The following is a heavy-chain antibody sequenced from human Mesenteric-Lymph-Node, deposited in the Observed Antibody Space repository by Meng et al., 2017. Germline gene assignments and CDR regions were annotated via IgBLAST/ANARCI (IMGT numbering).Heavy chain of an antibody. Sequence: QGQAVVSWGALVKPGGPLSLTYAASGFTFSDYCMSWIRQAPGKGLEWVSYICSSDSTIYYADSVKGRFTISRDNAKNSLYLQMNSLRAEDTAVYYCARGNKYPVWGQGTLVTVSS. D-gene: IGHD2-2*01. CDR1: GFTFSDYC. CDR3: ARGNKYPV. V-gene: IGHV3-11*01. J-gene: IGHJ4*02. CDR2: ICSSDSTI.